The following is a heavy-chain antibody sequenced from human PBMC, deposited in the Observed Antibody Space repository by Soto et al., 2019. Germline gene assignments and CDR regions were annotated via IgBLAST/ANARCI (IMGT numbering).Heavy chain of an antibody. CDR2: ISAYNGNT. Sequence: QVPLVQSGAEVKKPGASVKVSCKASGYTFTSYGISWVRQAPGQGLEWMGWISAYNGNTNYAQKLQGRVTMTTDTFTSTAYMELRSLRSDDTAVYYCARDPGFWSGYYSTDYYYGMDVWGQGTTVTVSS. D-gene: IGHD3-3*01. J-gene: IGHJ6*02. CDR1: GYTFTSYG. V-gene: IGHV1-18*01. CDR3: ARDPGFWSGYYSTDYYYGMDV.